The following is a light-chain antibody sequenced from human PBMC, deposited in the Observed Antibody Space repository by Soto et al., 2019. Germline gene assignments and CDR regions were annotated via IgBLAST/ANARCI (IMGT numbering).Light chain of an antibody. J-gene: IGKJ1*01. CDR2: KAS. V-gene: IGKV1-5*03. Sequence: DIQMTQSPSTLSRSVGDRVTITCRASQTISSWLAWYQQKPGKAPKLLIYKASTLKSGVPSRFSGSGSGTEFALTIGSLQPDDFATYYCHHYNSYSEAFGQGTKVDIK. CDR1: QTISSW. CDR3: HHYNSYSEA.